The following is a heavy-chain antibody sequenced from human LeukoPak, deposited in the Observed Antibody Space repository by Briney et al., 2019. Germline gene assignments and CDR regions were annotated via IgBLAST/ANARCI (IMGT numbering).Heavy chain of an antibody. V-gene: IGHV1-2*02. D-gene: IGHD2-2*01. J-gene: IGHJ5*02. Sequence: ASVKVSCKASGYTFTGYYLHWVRQAPGQGLEWMGWINPNTGGTNYAQNFQGRVTMTRDTSIGTAYMEVTRLRSDDTAVYYCARALVPAAQRLSSWGQGTLVTVSS. CDR2: INPNTGGT. CDR3: ARALVPAAQRLSS. CDR1: GYTFTGYY.